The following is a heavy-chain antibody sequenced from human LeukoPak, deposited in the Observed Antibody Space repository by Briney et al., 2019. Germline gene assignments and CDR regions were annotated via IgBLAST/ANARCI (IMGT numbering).Heavy chain of an antibody. CDR2: INWNGGST. J-gene: IGHJ4*02. D-gene: IGHD3-22*01. CDR1: GFTFDDYG. Sequence: GGSLRLSCAPSGFTFDDYGMSWVRQAPGKGLEWVSGINWNGGSTGYADSVKGRFTISRDNAKNSLYLQMNSLRAEDTALYHCARVSWSTYDSSGYTSFPPDYWGQGTLVTVSS. V-gene: IGHV3-20*01. CDR3: ARVSWSTYDSSGYTSFPPDY.